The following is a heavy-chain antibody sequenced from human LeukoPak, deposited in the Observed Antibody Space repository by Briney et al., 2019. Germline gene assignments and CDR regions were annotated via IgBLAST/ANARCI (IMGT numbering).Heavy chain of an antibody. CDR2: IIPIFGTA. Sequence: SVKVSCKASGGTFSSYAISWVRQAPGQGREWVGGIIPIFGTANYAQKFQGRVTITTDESTSTAYMELSSLRSEDTAVYYCARVSPYSSGWYGCYFDYWGQGTLVTVSS. J-gene: IGHJ4*02. CDR3: ARVSPYSSGWYGCYFDY. CDR1: GGTFSSYA. D-gene: IGHD6-19*01. V-gene: IGHV1-69*05.